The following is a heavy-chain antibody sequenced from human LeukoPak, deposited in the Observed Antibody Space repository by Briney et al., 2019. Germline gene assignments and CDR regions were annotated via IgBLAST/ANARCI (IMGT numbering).Heavy chain of an antibody. CDR2: TYYRSKWYN. D-gene: IGHD6-19*01. Sequence: SQTLSLTCAISGDSVSSNSAAWNWIRQSPSRGLEWLGRTYYRSKWYNDYAVSVKSRITINPDTSKNQFSLQLNSVTPEDTAVYYCARDPKWLVIIGQGDAFDIWGQGTMVTVSS. CDR1: GDSVSSNSAA. V-gene: IGHV6-1*01. J-gene: IGHJ3*02. CDR3: ARDPKWLVIIGQGDAFDI.